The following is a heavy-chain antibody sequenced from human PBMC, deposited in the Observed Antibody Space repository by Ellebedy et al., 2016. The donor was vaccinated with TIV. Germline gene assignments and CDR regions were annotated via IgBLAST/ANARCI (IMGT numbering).Heavy chain of an antibody. CDR2: IYHTGTT. J-gene: IGHJ6*02. CDR1: GGSVSAGSTSSVDYY. Sequence: SETLSLXXTVSGGSVSAGSTSSVDYYWSWIRQHPGKGLEWIGYIYHTGTTYYNPSLTSRVSISVDTSKNQVSLKLGSVTVADTAVYYCARDQVVRGGYHGMDVWGQGTTVTVSS. D-gene: IGHD3-10*01. V-gene: IGHV4-31*03. CDR3: ARDQVVRGGYHGMDV.